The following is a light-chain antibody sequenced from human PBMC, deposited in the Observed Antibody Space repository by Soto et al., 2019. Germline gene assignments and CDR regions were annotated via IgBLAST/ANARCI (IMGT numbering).Light chain of an antibody. CDR3: SSYTSNTTWV. CDR2: DVT. Sequence: QSALTQPASVSGSPGQSITISCTGTSSDVGGYKYVSWYQHHPGKAPKLLIYDVTNRPSGVSNRFSVSKSGNTASLTISGLQAEDEADYYCSSYTSNTTWVFGGGTKLTVL. V-gene: IGLV2-14*03. CDR1: SSDVGGYKY. J-gene: IGLJ3*02.